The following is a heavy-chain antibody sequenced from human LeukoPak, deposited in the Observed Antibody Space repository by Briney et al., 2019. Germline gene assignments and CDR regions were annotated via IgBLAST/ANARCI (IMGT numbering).Heavy chain of an antibody. CDR1: GYTFTSYG. V-gene: IGHV1-18*01. J-gene: IGHJ4*02. D-gene: IGHD3-10*01. CDR3: ARVLGGSGSYYRFDY. CDR2: ISAYNGNT. Sequence: ASVKVSCKASGYTFTSYGIGWVRQAPGQGLEWMGWISAYNGNTNYAQKLQGRVTMTTDTSTSTAYMELRSLRSDDTAVYYCARVLGGSGSYYRFDYWGQGTLVTVSS.